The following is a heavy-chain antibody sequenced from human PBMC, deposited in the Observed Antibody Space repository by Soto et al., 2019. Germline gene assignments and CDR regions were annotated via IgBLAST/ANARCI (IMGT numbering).Heavy chain of an antibody. J-gene: IGHJ6*02. D-gene: IGHD6-6*01. CDR3: ARMRIAVRQNRCHPYAMHV. Sequence: PSETLSLTCTVSGGSVSSGSYYWSWIRHPPGKGLACIGYIYYSGSTNYNPSLKSRVTISVDTSKNQFSLKLTSVTAADTAVYYCARMRIAVRQNRCHPYAMHVWAHRTTDIVS. CDR1: GGSVSSGSYY. V-gene: IGHV4-61*01. CDR2: IYYSGST.